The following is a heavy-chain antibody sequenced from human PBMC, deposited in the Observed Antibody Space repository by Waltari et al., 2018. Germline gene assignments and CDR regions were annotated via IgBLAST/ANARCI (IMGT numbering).Heavy chain of an antibody. CDR3: ARRADNRNYNRFEP. V-gene: IGHV4-39*01. CDR2: NYYSGST. D-gene: IGHD1-7*01. Sequence: QLQLQESGPGLVKPSETLSLTCTVSGGSISSSSYYWGWIRQPPGKGLEWIWSNYYSGSTYYHPSLKSRVTISVDTSKNQFPLKLSSVTAGETAVYYWARRADNRNYNRFEPWGQGTLVTRSS. CDR1: GGSISSSSYY. J-gene: IGHJ5*02.